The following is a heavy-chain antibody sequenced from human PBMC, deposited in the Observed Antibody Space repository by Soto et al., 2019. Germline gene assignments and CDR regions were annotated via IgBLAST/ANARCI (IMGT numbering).Heavy chain of an antibody. J-gene: IGHJ6*02. V-gene: IGHV1-69*01. CDR3: ARDPVDCSSTSCQPTHDYYYGIDV. CDR1: GGTFSSYA. CDR2: IIPIFGTA. Sequence: QVQLVQSGAAVKKPGSSVKVSCKASGGTFSSYAISWVRQAPGQGLEWMGGIIPIFGTANYAQKFQGRVTSTADESTSTAYMELRRLVSEETAVYYCARDPVDCSSTSCQPTHDYYYGIDVGGQGTTVTVSS. D-gene: IGHD2-2*01.